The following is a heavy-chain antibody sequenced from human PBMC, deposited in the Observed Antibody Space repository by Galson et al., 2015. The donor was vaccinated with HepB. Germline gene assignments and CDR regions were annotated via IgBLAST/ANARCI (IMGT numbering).Heavy chain of an antibody. CDR1: GYSFTTYW. J-gene: IGHJ4*02. CDR3: ARQPLAGGGGFDY. D-gene: IGHD6-19*01. V-gene: IGHV5-51*01. Sequence: AEVKKPGESLRISCTGSGYSFTTYWIGWVRQMPGKGLEWMGIIHPGDSDTRYSPSFQGQVTISVDKSISTASLQWSSLKASDTAMYYCARQPLAGGGGFDYWGQGTLVTVSS. CDR2: IHPGDSDT.